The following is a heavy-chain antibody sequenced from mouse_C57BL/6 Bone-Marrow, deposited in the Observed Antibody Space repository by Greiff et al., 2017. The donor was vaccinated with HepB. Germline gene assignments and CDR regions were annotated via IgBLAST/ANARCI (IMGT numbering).Heavy chain of an antibody. CDR1: GYTFTSYW. V-gene: IGHV1-55*01. Sequence: QVQLQQPGAELVKPGASVKMSCKASGYTFTSYWITWVKQRPGQGLEWIGDIYPGSGSTNYNEKFKSKATLTVDTSSSTAYMQISSLTSEDSAVYYWSRIVWLLPYYYAMDYWGQGTSVTVSS. D-gene: IGHD2-10*02. J-gene: IGHJ4*01. CDR2: IYPGSGST. CDR3: SRIVWLLPYYYAMDY.